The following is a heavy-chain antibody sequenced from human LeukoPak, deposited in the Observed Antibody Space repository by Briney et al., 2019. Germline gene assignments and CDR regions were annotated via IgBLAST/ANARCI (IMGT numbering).Heavy chain of an antibody. CDR1: GYTFTSYD. D-gene: IGHD3-10*01. V-gene: IGHV1-8*01. CDR3: ALITMAQEGGDEDAFDI. Sequence: ASVKVSCKASGYTFTSYDINWVRQATGQGLEWMGWMNPNSGNTGYAQKFQGRVTMTRNTSISTAYMELSSLRSEDTAVYYCALITMAQEGGDEDAFDIWGQGTMVTVSS. J-gene: IGHJ3*02. CDR2: MNPNSGNT.